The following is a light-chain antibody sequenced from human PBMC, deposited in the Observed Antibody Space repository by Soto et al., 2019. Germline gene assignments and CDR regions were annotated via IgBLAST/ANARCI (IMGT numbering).Light chain of an antibody. Sequence: DIQMTQSPSSLSASVGDRVTITFQASQDISNYLNWYQQKPGKAPKLLIYAASNLQSGVPSRFSGSGSGTDFTLSISSLQPEDFATYYCQQSYRTPLFGPGTKVDIK. V-gene: IGKV1-39*01. CDR3: QQSYRTPL. CDR2: AAS. J-gene: IGKJ3*01. CDR1: QDISNY.